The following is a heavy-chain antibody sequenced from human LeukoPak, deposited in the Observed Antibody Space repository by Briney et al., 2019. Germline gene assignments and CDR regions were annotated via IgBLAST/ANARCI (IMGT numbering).Heavy chain of an antibody. Sequence: SETLSLTCTVSGGSISTYYWTWIRQPPGQGLEWIGYIYYSGSTNYNPSLKSRLTISVDMSKNQFSLKLSSVTAADTAVYYCARTSSGYIDYWGQGTLVAVSS. CDR2: IYYSGST. J-gene: IGHJ4*02. CDR1: GGSISTYY. CDR3: ARTSSGYIDY. V-gene: IGHV4-59*01. D-gene: IGHD3-22*01.